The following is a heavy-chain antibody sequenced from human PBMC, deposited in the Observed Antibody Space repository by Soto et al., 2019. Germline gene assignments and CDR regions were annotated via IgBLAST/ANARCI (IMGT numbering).Heavy chain of an antibody. CDR1: GFTFSSYA. J-gene: IGHJ4*02. V-gene: IGHV3-23*01. D-gene: IGHD6-19*01. Sequence: GGSLRLSCAASGFTFSSYAMSWVRQAPGKGLEWVSAISGSGGSTYYADSVKGRFTISRDNSKNTLYLQMNSLRAEDTAVYYCAKWVRDGSGWYYFDYWGQGTLVTVSS. CDR2: ISGSGGST. CDR3: AKWVRDGSGWYYFDY.